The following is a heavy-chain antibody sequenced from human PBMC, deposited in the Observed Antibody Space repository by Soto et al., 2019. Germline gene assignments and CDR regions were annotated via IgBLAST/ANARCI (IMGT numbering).Heavy chain of an antibody. CDR1: GYTFTGYY. CDR2: INPNSGGT. D-gene: IGHD2-21*02. V-gene: IGHV1-2*02. CDR3: ARVSGIEVVTATQGY. Sequence: ASVKVSCKASGYTFTGYYMHWVRQAPGQGLEWMGWINPNSGGTNYAQKFQGRVTMTRDTSISTAYMELSRLRSDDTAVYYCARVSGIEVVTATQGYWGQGTLVTVSS. J-gene: IGHJ4*02.